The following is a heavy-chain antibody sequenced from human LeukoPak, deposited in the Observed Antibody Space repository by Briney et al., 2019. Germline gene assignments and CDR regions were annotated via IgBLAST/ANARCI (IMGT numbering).Heavy chain of an antibody. CDR3: ARDGAGGYYDAFDI. J-gene: IGHJ3*02. Sequence: PGGSLRLSCAASGFTFSSYAMHWVRQAPGKGLEWVANIKQDGSEKYYVDSVKGRFTISRDNAKNSLYLQMNSLRAEDTAVYYCARDGAGGYYDAFDIWGQGTMVTVSS. CDR1: GFTFSSYA. CDR2: IKQDGSEK. V-gene: IGHV3-7*01. D-gene: IGHD3-22*01.